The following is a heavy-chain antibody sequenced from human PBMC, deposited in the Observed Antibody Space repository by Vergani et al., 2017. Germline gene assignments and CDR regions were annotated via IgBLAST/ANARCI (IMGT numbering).Heavy chain of an antibody. CDR1: GFTFSSDG. CDR3: AKQYVGTSDC. V-gene: IGHV3-30*02. Sequence: QMQLVESGGGVIQPGGSLRLSCAASGFTFSSDGMQWVRQAPGKGLEWVALIDFKGNDAYYTDSVRGRFIISRDNSKYTLYLQMNSLRVEDTALYYCAKQYVGTSDCWGQGTLVTVSS. J-gene: IGHJ4*02. CDR2: IDFKGNDA. D-gene: IGHD1-26*01.